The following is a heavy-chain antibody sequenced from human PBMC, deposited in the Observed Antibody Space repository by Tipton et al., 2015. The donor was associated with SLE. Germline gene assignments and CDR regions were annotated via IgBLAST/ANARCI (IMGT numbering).Heavy chain of an antibody. CDR2: IYYSGST. V-gene: IGHV4-39*01. CDR3: ARNSGGVGFDY. J-gene: IGHJ4*02. CDR1: DGSISSPYYY. D-gene: IGHD6-25*01. Sequence: TLSLTCTVSDGSISSPYYYWVWIRQPPRKGLEWIGSIYYSGSTYYNPSLKSRLTISVDTKNQFSLKLSSVTAADTAVYYCARNSGGVGFDYWGQGTLVTVSS.